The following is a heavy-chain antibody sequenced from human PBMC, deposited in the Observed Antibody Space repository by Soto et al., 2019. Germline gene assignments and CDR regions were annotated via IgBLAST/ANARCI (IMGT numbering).Heavy chain of an antibody. CDR3: ASDLVGASDSYGLDV. CDR1: VFTFSNYG. CDR2: IWQEGNNK. J-gene: IGHJ6*02. D-gene: IGHD1-26*01. Sequence: GALRVSCAASVFTFSNYGMHWVRQAPGKGLEWVAIIWQEGNNKYYADSVRGRFIISRDNSKNRLYLQMNSLRAEDTAVYYCASDLVGASDSYGLDVWGQGTQVTVSS. V-gene: IGHV3-33*08.